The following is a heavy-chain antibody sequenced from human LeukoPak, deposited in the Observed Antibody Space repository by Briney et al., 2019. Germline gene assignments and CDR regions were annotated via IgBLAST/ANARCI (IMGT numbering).Heavy chain of an antibody. V-gene: IGHV4-4*02. CDR2: IYHSGST. Sequence: SETLSLTCAVSGDSISSSNWWNWVRQPPGKGLEWIGEIYHSGSTHYNPSLKSRITISVDTSKNQFSLKLSSVTAADTAVYYCARVFSVAGTFDYWGQGTLVTVSS. J-gene: IGHJ4*02. D-gene: IGHD6-19*01. CDR3: ARVFSVAGTFDY. CDR1: GDSISSSNW.